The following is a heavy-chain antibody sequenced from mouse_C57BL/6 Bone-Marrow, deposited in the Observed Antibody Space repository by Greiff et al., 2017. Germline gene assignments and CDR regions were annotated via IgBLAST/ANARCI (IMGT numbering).Heavy chain of an antibody. D-gene: IGHD4-1*01. CDR3: TWDRGVWFAY. Sequence: EVQLQQSGPELVKPGASVKISCKASGYSFTGYYMNWVKQSPEKSLEWIGEINPSTGGTTYNQKFKAKATLTVDKSSSTAYMQLKSLTSEDSAVYYCTWDRGVWFAYWGQGTLVTVSA. CDR1: GYSFTGYY. V-gene: IGHV1-42*01. J-gene: IGHJ3*01. CDR2: INPSTGGT.